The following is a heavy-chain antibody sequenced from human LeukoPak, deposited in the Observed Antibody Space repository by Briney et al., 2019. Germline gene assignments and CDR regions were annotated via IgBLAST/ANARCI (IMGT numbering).Heavy chain of an antibody. J-gene: IGHJ6*02. CDR2: IFHSRST. V-gene: IGHV4-4*02. Sequence: SETLSLTCAVSGGSISSSNWWSWVRQPPGKGLEWIGEIFHSRSTNYNPSLKSRVTISVDKSKNQFSLKVTSVTAADTAVYYCARDSPFWSGYPRYGMDVWGQGTTVSVSS. D-gene: IGHD3-3*01. CDR3: ARDSPFWSGYPRYGMDV. CDR1: GGSISSSNW.